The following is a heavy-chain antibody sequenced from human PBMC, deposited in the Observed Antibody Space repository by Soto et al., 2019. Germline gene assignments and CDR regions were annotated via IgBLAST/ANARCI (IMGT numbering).Heavy chain of an antibody. Sequence: GASVNVSCKASGYTFTSYYMHWVRQAPRQGLEWMGIINPSGGSTSYAHKFQGRVTMTRDTSTSAVYMELSSLRSEDTAVYCCGRASIAVAGSRYFDVWGRGTLVTVS. V-gene: IGHV1-46*01. J-gene: IGHJ2*01. CDR2: INPSGGST. D-gene: IGHD6-19*01. CDR3: GRASIAVAGSRYFDV. CDR1: GYTFTSYY.